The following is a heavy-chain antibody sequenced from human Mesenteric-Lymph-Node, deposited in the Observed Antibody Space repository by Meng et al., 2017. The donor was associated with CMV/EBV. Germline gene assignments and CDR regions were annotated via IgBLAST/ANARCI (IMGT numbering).Heavy chain of an antibody. D-gene: IGHD4-23*01. Sequence: SLKISCAASGFTFDNCAMHWVRQAPGKGLEWVSGISWNSGSIGYADSVKGRFTISRDNAKNSLYLQMNSLRAEDMALYYCAKGAGNSHYYGMDVWGQGTTVTVSS. V-gene: IGHV3-9*03. CDR3: AKGAGNSHYYGMDV. CDR1: GFTFDNCA. J-gene: IGHJ6*02. CDR2: ISWNSGSI.